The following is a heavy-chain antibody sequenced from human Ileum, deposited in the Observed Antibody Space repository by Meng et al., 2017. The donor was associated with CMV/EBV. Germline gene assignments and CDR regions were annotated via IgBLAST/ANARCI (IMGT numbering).Heavy chain of an antibody. Sequence: TLSLTCVVSIDSISSDSWWSWVRQPPGKGLEWIGEISHSGYTNYNPSLKSRVTVSVDKSENQLSLKLTSVTAADTAVYYCARNFGYWGQGTLVTVSS. CDR2: ISHSGYT. V-gene: IGHV4-4*02. J-gene: IGHJ4*02. CDR3: ARNFGY. CDR1: IDSISSDSW.